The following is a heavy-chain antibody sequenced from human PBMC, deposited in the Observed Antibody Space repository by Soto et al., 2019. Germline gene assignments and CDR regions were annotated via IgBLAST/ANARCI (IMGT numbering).Heavy chain of an antibody. CDR1: GFTFGSYA. D-gene: IGHD2-2*01. V-gene: IGHV3-23*01. J-gene: IGHJ6*03. CDR3: AKALRPSLSFFSYMDV. CDR2: LGGNGFTT. Sequence: EVQLLESGGGLVQPGGSLRLSCVVSGFTFGSYAMSWVRQAPEKGPEWVAILGGNGFTTYYADSVKGRFTISGDKSRSTLFLQMNSLRADETVVYYCAKALRPSLSFFSYMDVWGRGTSVTVSS.